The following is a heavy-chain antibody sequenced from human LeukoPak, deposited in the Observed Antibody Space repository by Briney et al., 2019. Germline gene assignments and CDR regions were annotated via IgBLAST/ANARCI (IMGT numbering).Heavy chain of an antibody. CDR1: GFTFSSYG. D-gene: IGHD4-17*01. V-gene: IGHV3-30*18. CDR2: ISYDGSNK. J-gene: IGHJ6*02. CDR3: VKWVTTPYYGMDV. Sequence: PGRSLRLSCAASGFTFSSYGMHWVRQAPGKGLEWVAVISYDGSNKYYADSVKGRFTISRDNAKNSLYLQMNSLRAEDTAVNYCVKWVTTPYYGMDVWGQGTTVTVSS.